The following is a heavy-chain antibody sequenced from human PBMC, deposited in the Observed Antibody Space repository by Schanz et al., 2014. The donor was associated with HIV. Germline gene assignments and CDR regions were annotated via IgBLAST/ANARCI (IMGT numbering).Heavy chain of an antibody. CDR2: IWYDGTNK. CDR3: AKTSYGWYFEY. J-gene: IGHJ4*02. CDR1: GFTFTSYA. D-gene: IGHD6-19*01. V-gene: IGHV3-33*06. Sequence: QVQLAESGGGLVKPGGSLRLSCAASGFTFTSYAMTWVRQAPGKGLEWVAVIWYDGTNKYYADSVKGRFTISRDNSKNMLYLEMSSLRVEDTAIYYCAKTSYGWYFEYWGQGTLVTVSS.